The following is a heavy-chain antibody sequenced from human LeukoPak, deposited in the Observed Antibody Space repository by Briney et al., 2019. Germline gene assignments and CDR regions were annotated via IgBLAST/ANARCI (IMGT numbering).Heavy chain of an antibody. D-gene: IGHD6-19*01. CDR3: ARRRKYISGQGEGWFDP. V-gene: IGHV1-46*01. CDR1: GYTFTNYY. J-gene: IGHJ5*02. CDR2: MSPSGGST. Sequence: ASVKVSCKASGYTFTNYYIHWVRQAPGQGLEWMGIMSPSGGSTRYAQKFQGRVTMTRDTSTSTVYMELSSLRSEDSAVYYRARRRKYISGQGEGWFDPWGQGTLVTVSS.